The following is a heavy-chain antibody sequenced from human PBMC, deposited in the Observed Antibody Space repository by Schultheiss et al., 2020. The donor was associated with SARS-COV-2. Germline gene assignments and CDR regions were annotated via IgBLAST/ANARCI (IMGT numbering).Heavy chain of an antibody. CDR3: ARSPGGYDSKYYYGMDV. V-gene: IGHV1-18*01. CDR2: ISAYNGNT. CDR1: GYTFTSYG. J-gene: IGHJ6*02. D-gene: IGHD3-22*01. Sequence: ASVKVSCKASGYTFTSYGISWVRQAPGQGLEWMGWISAYNGNTNYAQKLQGRVTMTTDTSTSTAYMELRSLRSDDTAVYYCARSPGGYDSKYYYGMDVWGQGTTVTVAS.